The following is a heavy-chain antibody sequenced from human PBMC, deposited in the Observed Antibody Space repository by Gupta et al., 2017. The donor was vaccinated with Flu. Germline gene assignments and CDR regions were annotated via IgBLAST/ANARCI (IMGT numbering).Heavy chain of an antibody. CDR2: IKEDGSEK. D-gene: IGHD6-19*01. Sequence: WVRQAPGKGLEWVANIKEDGSEKYYVDSVKGRFTISRDNAKNSLYLQMNSLRAEDTAVYYCARDMAVAGTDYWGQGTLVTVSS. CDR3: ARDMAVAGTDY. J-gene: IGHJ4*02. V-gene: IGHV3-7*01.